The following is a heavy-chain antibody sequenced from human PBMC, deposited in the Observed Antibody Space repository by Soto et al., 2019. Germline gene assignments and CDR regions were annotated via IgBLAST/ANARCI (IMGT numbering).Heavy chain of an antibody. V-gene: IGHV3-66*01. CDR1: RFTVSSNY. Sequence: QPGGSLRLSCAASRFTVSSNYMSWVRQAPGKGLEWVSAIYSGGNTYYTDTVKGRFTISRDAFKNTVYLQMNRLRAEDTALYYCARVGCTGESCYDNWFDPWGQGTLVTVSS. CDR2: IYSGGNT. D-gene: IGHD2-15*01. CDR3: ARVGCTGESCYDNWFDP. J-gene: IGHJ5*02.